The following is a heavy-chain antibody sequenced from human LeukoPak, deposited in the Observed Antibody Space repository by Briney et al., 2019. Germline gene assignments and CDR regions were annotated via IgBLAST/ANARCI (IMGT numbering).Heavy chain of an antibody. D-gene: IGHD5-18*01. CDR3: ARGGSSIQLWGTHDY. CDR1: GGSISSYY. J-gene: IGHJ4*02. CDR2: IYYSGST. V-gene: IGHV4-59*01. Sequence: PSETLSLTCTVSGGSISSYYWSWIRQPPGKGLEWIGYIYYSGSTNYNPSLKSRVTISVDTSKNQSSLKLSSVTAADTAVYYCARGGSSIQLWGTHDYWGQGTLVTVSS.